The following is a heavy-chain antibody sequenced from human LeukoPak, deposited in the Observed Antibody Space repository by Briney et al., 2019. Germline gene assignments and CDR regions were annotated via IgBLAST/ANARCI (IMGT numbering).Heavy chain of an antibody. CDR1: GFPFSNNP. CDR2: ISTAITTT. V-gene: IGHV3-48*01. J-gene: IGHJ4*02. D-gene: IGHD2-2*01. Sequence: PGGSLRLSCVVSGFPFSNNPMNWVRQAPGKGLEWVSYISTAITTTYYAESVKGRFTISRDNAKNSLYLQMNSLRVEDTAVCYCARDGGKGYEIDYWGQGTLVTVSS. CDR3: ARDGGKGYEIDY.